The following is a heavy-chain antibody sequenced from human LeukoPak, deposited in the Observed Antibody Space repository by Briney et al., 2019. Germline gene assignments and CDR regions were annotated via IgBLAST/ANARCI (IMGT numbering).Heavy chain of an antibody. D-gene: IGHD1-26*01. V-gene: IGHV1-18*04. Sequence: ASVKVSCKASGYTFTGYYMHWVRQAPGQGLEWMGWISAYNGNTNYAQKLQGRVTMTTDTSTSTAYMELRSLRSDDAAVYYCARDNVVGATNVDYWGQETLVTVSS. J-gene: IGHJ4*02. CDR2: ISAYNGNT. CDR1: GYTFTGYY. CDR3: ARDNVVGATNVDY.